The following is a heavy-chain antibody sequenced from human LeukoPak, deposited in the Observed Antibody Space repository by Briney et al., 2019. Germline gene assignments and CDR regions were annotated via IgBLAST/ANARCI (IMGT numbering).Heavy chain of an antibody. D-gene: IGHD4-11*01. CDR1: GGSFSGYY. J-gene: IGHJ6*03. CDR3: ARGGVGTTVTIHYYYYMDV. CDR2: INHSGST. Sequence: SETLSLTCAVYGGSFSGYYWSWIRQPPGKGLEWIGEINHSGSTNYNPSLRSRVTISVDTSKNQFSLKLSSVTAADTAVYYCARGGVGTTVTIHYYYYMDVWGKGTTVTVSS. V-gene: IGHV4-34*01.